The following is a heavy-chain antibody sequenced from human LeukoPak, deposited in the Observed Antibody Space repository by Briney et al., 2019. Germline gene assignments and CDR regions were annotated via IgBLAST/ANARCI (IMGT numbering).Heavy chain of an antibody. CDR2: ISAYNGNT. CDR1: GYTFTSYG. Sequence: ASVKVSCKASGYTFTSYGISWVRQAPGQGLEWMGWISAYNGNTNYAQKLQGRVTMTTDTSTSTAYMELRSLRSDDTAVYYCARDRPDSGYSYGIWFDPWGQGTLVTVSS. V-gene: IGHV1-18*01. D-gene: IGHD5-18*01. CDR3: ARDRPDSGYSYGIWFDP. J-gene: IGHJ5*02.